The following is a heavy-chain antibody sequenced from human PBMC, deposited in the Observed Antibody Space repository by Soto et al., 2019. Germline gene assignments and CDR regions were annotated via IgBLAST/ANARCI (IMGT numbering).Heavy chain of an antibody. CDR3: ARGPILGEFDY. CDR1: GFNFSNSG. Sequence: QVQLVETGGGVVQPGRSLRLSCAASGFNFSNSGIHWVRQAPGKGLEWVALISYDGSNKYYGDSVKGRFTISRDNSKNTLYLQMNSLRTEDTAVYYCARGPILGEFDYWGQGTLVTVSS. V-gene: IGHV3-30*03. J-gene: IGHJ4*02. CDR2: ISYDGSNK. D-gene: IGHD3-16*01.